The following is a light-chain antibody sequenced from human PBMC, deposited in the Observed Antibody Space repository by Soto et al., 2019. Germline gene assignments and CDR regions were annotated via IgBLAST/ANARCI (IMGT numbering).Light chain of an antibody. CDR2: DAS. V-gene: IGKV3-11*01. Sequence: EIVLTQSPATLSLSPGERATLSCRASQSVSSYLAWYQQKPGQAPRLLIYDASNRATGIPARFSGSGSGTDFTLPISSLKPEDFAVYYCQQRSNWPTFGQGTKVEIK. J-gene: IGKJ1*01. CDR3: QQRSNWPT. CDR1: QSVSSY.